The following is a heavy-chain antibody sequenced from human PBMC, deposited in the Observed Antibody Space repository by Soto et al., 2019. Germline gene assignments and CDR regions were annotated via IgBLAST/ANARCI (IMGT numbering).Heavy chain of an antibody. V-gene: IGHV4-31*03. D-gene: IGHD4-17*01. J-gene: IGHJ6*02. CDR2: IYYSGST. CDR1: GGSISSGGYY. CDR3: ARGPTVTTLLYYYYYGMDV. Sequence: QVQLQESGPGLVKPSQTLSLTCTVSGGSISSGGYYWSWIRQHPGKGLEWIGYIYYSGSTYYNPSLKSRVTISVDTTKHQFSLKLSSVTAADTAVYYCARGPTVTTLLYYYYYGMDVWGQGTTVTVSS.